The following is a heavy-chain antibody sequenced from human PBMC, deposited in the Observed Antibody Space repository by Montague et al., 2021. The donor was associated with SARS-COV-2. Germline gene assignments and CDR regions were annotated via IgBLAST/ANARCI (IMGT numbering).Heavy chain of an antibody. D-gene: IGHD3-10*01. CDR1: GGSISSGSNY. CDR2: IYTSGST. V-gene: IGHV4-61*02. Sequence: TLSLTCTVSGGSISSGSNYWSWIRQPAGKGLEWIGRIYTSGSTNYNPSLKSRVTISVDTSKNQFSLKLSSVTAADTDVYYCARVGVRTMVRGVIPAYYYFGMDVWGQGTTVTVSS. J-gene: IGHJ6*02. CDR3: ARVGVRTMVRGVIPAYYYFGMDV.